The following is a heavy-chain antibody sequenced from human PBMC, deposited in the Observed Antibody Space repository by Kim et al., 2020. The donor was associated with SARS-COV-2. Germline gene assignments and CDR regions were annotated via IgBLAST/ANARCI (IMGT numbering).Heavy chain of an antibody. D-gene: IGHD3-3*01. V-gene: IGHV4-34*01. Sequence: SETLSLTCAVYGGSFSGYYWSWIRQPPGKGLEWIGEINHSGSTNYNPSLKSRVTISVDTSKNQFSLKLSSVTAADTAVYYCARHDFWSGPFDYWGQGTLVTVSS. CDR1: GGSFSGYY. J-gene: IGHJ4*02. CDR2: INHSGST. CDR3: ARHDFWSGPFDY.